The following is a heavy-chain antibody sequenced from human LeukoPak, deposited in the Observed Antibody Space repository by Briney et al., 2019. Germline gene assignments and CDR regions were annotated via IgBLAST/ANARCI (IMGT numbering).Heavy chain of an antibody. CDR2: INPSGSST. J-gene: IGHJ5*02. CDR3: ARDRGYYDFWSGGNWFDP. V-gene: IGHV1-46*01. D-gene: IGHD3-3*01. CDR1: GYTFTSYY. Sequence: ASVKVSCKASGYTFTSYYMHWVRQAPGQGLEWMGIINPSGSSTSYAQKFQGRVTMTRDTSTSTVYMELSSLRSEDTAVYYCARDRGYYDFWSGGNWFDPWGQGTLVTVSS.